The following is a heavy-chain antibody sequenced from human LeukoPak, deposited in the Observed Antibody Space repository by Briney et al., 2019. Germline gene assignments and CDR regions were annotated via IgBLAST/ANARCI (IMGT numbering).Heavy chain of an antibody. J-gene: IGHJ3*02. V-gene: IGHV3-30*03. CDR2: ISYDGSNK. CDR1: GFTFSSYG. D-gene: IGHD3-3*01. CDR3: ARVKRGFWSGFVEDAFDI. Sequence: GGSLRLSCAASGFTFSSYGMHWVRQAPGKGLEWVAVISYDGSNKYYADSVKGRFTISRDNSKNTLYLQMNSLRAEDTAVYYCARVKRGFWSGFVEDAFDIWGQGTMVTVSS.